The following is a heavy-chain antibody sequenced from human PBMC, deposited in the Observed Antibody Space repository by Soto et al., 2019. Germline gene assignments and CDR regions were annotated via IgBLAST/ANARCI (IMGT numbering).Heavy chain of an antibody. Sequence: SETLSLTFTVSGGSISSGGYYWSWIRQHPGKGLEWIGYIYYSGSTYYNPSLKSRVTISVDTSKNQFSLKLSSVTAADTAVYYCARLYSGYDSDYWGQGTLVTVSS. CDR1: GGSISSGGYY. CDR2: IYYSGST. V-gene: IGHV4-31*03. CDR3: ARLYSGYDSDY. J-gene: IGHJ4*02. D-gene: IGHD5-12*01.